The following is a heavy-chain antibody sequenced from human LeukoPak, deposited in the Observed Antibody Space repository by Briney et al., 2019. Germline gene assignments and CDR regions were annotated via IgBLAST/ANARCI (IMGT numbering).Heavy chain of an antibody. V-gene: IGHV4-34*01. D-gene: IGHD3-22*01. J-gene: IGHJ4*02. CDR3: ARLRDVLSYYDSSGYYYFDY. Sequence: SETLSLTCAVYGGSFSGYYWSWIRQPPGKGLEWIGEINHSGSTNYSPSLKGRVTISVDTSKNQFSLKLSSVTAADTAVYYCARLRDVLSYYDSSGYYYFDYWGQGTLVTVSS. CDR2: INHSGST. CDR1: GGSFSGYY.